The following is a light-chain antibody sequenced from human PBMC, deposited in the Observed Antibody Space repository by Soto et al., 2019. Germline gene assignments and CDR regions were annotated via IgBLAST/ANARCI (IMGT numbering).Light chain of an antibody. CDR2: AAS. V-gene: IGKV1-39*01. J-gene: IGKJ1*01. Sequence: DIQMTQSPSSLSASVGDRVTINCRASQTISIYLNLYQHRPGKGPKLLIYAASTLQSGVSSRFSGSGSGTDFTLTISSLQPEDVATYYCQQSNSIPPWTFGQGTKVEIK. CDR1: QTISIY. CDR3: QQSNSIPPWT.